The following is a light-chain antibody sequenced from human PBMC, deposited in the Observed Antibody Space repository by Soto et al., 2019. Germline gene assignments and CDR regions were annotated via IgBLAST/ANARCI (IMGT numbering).Light chain of an antibody. V-gene: IGKV1-39*01. Sequence: IQLTQSPSSLSASVGDRVTITCRASQSVSRSLDWYQQKTGQAPKLLIYAASTSHSGVPSRFSGGGSGTECTFTITSLQAEDIATYYCRQYDTGPYDFGPGTKVDTK. J-gene: IGKJ3*01. CDR2: AAS. CDR3: RQYDTGPYD. CDR1: QSVSRS.